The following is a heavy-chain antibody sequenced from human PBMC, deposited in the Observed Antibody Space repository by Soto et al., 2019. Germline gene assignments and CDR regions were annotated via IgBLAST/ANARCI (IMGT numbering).Heavy chain of an antibody. D-gene: IGHD3-10*01. CDR3: ARGTLMGYYGSGVMDV. CDR2: IYSGGST. V-gene: IGHV3-53*04. J-gene: IGHJ6*04. Sequence: EVQLVESGGGLVQPGGSLRLSCAASGFTVSSNYMSWVRQAPGKGLEWVSVIYSGGSTYYADSVKGRFTISRHNSKNTLYLQMNSLRAEDTAVYYCARGTLMGYYGSGVMDVWGKGTTVTVSS. CDR1: GFTVSSNY.